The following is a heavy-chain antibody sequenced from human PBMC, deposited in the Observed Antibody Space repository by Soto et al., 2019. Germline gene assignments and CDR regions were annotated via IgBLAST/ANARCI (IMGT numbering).Heavy chain of an antibody. CDR3: ARVNDFDY. CDR2: IHPSGTA. V-gene: IGHV4-38-2*01. J-gene: IGHJ4*02. Sequence: XETLSLTCAVSGDSIRSGYYWGWIRQPPGKGLEWVANIHPSGTAYYNPSLKSRLTISIDTSRNHFSLRLTSVTAADTAVYYCARVNDFDYWGRGALVTVSS. CDR1: GDSIRSGYY.